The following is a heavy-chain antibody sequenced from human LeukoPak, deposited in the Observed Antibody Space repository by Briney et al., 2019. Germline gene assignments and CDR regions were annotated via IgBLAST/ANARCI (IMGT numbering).Heavy chain of an antibody. Sequence: PSETLSLTCTVSGGSISSYYWSWIRQPPGKGLEWIGYIYYSGSTNYNPSLKSRVTISVDTSKNQFSLKLSSVTAADTAVYYCARDLGAVAFDYWGQGTLVTVSS. CDR2: IYYSGST. V-gene: IGHV4-59*01. D-gene: IGHD6-19*01. CDR3: ARDLGAVAFDY. J-gene: IGHJ4*02. CDR1: GGSISSYY.